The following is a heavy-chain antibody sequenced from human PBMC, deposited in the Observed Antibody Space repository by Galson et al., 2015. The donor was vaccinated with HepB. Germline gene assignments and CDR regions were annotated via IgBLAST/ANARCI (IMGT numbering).Heavy chain of an antibody. CDR2: IKSKTDGGTT. CDR3: TSSSWFSYPFDAFDI. V-gene: IGHV3-15*01. CDR1: GFTFSNAW. J-gene: IGHJ3*02. D-gene: IGHD6-13*01. Sequence: SLRLSCAASGFTFSNAWMSWVRQAPGKGLEWVGRIKSKTDGGTTDYAAPVKGRFTISRDDSKNTLYLQMNSLKTEDTAVYYCTSSSWFSYPFDAFDIWGQGTMVTVSS.